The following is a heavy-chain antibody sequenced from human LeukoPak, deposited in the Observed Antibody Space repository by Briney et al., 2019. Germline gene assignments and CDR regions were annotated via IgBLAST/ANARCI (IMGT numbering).Heavy chain of an antibody. CDR1: GGTFSSYA. D-gene: IGHD1-7*01. CDR2: IIPIFGTA. CDR3: ARAFVRYNWNFKGWFDP. V-gene: IGHV1-69*06. J-gene: IGHJ5*02. Sequence: SVKVSCKASGGTFSSYAISWVRQAPGQGLEWMGGIIPIFGTANYAQKFQGRVTITADKSTSTAYMELSSLRSEDTAVYYCARAFVRYNWNFKGWFDPWGQGTLVTVSS.